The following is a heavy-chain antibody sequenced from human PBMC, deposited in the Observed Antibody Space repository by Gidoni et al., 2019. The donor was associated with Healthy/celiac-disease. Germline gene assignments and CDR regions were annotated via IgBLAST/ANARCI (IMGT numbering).Heavy chain of an antibody. CDR3: AKDSPDIVVVPAAWGGFFDY. Sequence: EVQLLESGGGLVQPGGSLSLSCAASGFTFSSYALSWVRQAPGKGLEWVSAISGSGGSTYYADSVKGRFTISRDNSKNTLYLQMNSLRAEDTAVYYCAKDSPDIVVVPAAWGGFFDYWGQGTLVTVSS. CDR1: GFTFSSYA. D-gene: IGHD2-2*01. J-gene: IGHJ4*02. V-gene: IGHV3-23*01. CDR2: ISGSGGST.